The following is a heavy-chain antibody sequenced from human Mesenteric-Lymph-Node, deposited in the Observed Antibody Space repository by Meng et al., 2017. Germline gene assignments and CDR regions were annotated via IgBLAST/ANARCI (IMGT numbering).Heavy chain of an antibody. CDR2: IYYTGST. CDR1: GVSISSRFYY. CDR3: ARPRYDGSGYSGSFDY. Sequence: SETLSLTCTVSGVSISSRFYYWGWIRQSPGKGLEWIGTIYYTGSTYYNPSLESRVTIPLDTSKTHCALRLNSVTAADTAVYYCARPRYDGSGYSGSFDYWGQGTLVTVSS. J-gene: IGHJ4*02. V-gene: IGHV4-39*02. D-gene: IGHD3-22*01.